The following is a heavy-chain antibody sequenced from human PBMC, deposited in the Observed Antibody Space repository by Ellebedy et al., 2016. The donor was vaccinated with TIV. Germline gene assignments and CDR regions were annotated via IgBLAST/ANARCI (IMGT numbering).Heavy chain of an antibody. J-gene: IGHJ4*02. D-gene: IGHD4-23*01. CDR1: GGSISTFY. CDR3: AAYYGGRFDY. CDR2: IYYIGIT. Sequence: MPSETLSLTCNVSGGSISTFYWSWIRQLPGKGLEFIGYIYYIGITNYNPSLESRVAISIDTSENQSSLRLSSVTAADTAGYYGAAYYGGRFDYWGQGTLVTVSS. V-gene: IGHV4-59*01.